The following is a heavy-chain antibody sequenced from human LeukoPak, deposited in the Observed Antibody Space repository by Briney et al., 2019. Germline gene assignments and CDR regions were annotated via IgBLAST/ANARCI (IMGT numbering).Heavy chain of an antibody. V-gene: IGHV4-38-2*02. J-gene: IGHJ4*02. Sequence: SETLSLTCAVYGGSFSGYYWGWIRQPPGKGLEWIGSIYHSGSTYYNPSLKSRVTISVDTSKNQFSLKLSSVTAADTAVYYCARDSISIAAADHFDYWGQGTLVTVSS. CDR3: ARDSISIAAADHFDY. CDR1: GGSFSGYY. D-gene: IGHD6-13*01. CDR2: IYHSGST.